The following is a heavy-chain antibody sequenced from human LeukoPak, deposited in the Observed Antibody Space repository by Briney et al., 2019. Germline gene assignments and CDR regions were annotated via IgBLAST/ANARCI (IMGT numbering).Heavy chain of an antibody. J-gene: IGHJ3*02. CDR1: GFTFSSYG. CDR3: AGPPFDAFDI. CDR2: RSYDGSNK. V-gene: IGHV3-30*03. Sequence: GGSLRLSCAASGFTFSSYGMHWVRQAPGKGLEWVAVRSYDGSNKYYADSVKGRFTISRDNSKNTLYLQMNSLRAEDTAVYYCAGPPFDAFDIWGQGTMVTVSS.